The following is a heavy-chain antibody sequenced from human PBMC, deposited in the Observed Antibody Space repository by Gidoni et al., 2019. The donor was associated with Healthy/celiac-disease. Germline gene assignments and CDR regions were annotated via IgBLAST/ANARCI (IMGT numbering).Heavy chain of an antibody. CDR3: ARWPRYSSSSKYYYYYGMDV. CDR1: GGSFSGYY. Sequence: QVQLQQWGAGLLKPSETLSLTCAVYGGSFSGYYWSWIRQPPGKGLEWIGEINHSGSTNYNPSLKSRVTISVDTSKNQFSLKLSSVTAADTAVYYCARWPRYSSSSKYYYYYGMDVWGQGTTVTVSS. D-gene: IGHD6-13*01. V-gene: IGHV4-34*01. J-gene: IGHJ6*02. CDR2: INHSGST.